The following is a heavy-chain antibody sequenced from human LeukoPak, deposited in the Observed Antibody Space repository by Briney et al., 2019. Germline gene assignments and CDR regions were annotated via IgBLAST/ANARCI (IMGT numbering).Heavy chain of an antibody. CDR3: ARGFCSGGTCYPLDY. J-gene: IGHJ4*02. CDR2: IYYSGTT. V-gene: IGHV4-39*01. Sequence: SETLSLTCTVSGGSISSSSYYWGWIRQPPGKGLEWIGSIYYSGTTDYNPSLKSRVTIFVDTSKNQFSLRLSSVTAADTAVYYCARGFCSGGTCYPLDYWGQGTLVTVSS. D-gene: IGHD2-15*01. CDR1: GGSISSSSYY.